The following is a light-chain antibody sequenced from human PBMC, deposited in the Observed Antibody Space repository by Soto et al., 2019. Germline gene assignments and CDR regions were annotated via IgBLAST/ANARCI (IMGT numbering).Light chain of an antibody. J-gene: IGKJ1*01. CDR3: QHYGGMWA. CDR1: QSISNR. CDR2: DAS. V-gene: IGKV1-5*01. Sequence: IHMTHSPSTLSASLRYRFTITCRSSQSISNRLAWYQQKPGKAPKVLIYDASSLESGVPSRFSGSGSGTEFILTISSLQPDDFATYCCQHYGGMWAFGQGTKVDIK.